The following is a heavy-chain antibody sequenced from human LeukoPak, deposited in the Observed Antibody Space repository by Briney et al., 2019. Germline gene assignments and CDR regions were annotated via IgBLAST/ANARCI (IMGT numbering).Heavy chain of an antibody. V-gene: IGHV5-10-1*01. Sequence: GESLKISCKGSGYSFTSYWISWVRQMPGKGLEWMGRIDPSDSYTNYSPSFQGHVTISADKSISTAYLQWSSLKASDTAMYYCARIGYYYDSSGSVGSDYWGQGTLVTVSS. J-gene: IGHJ4*02. CDR1: GYSFTSYW. D-gene: IGHD3-22*01. CDR3: ARIGYYYDSSGSVGSDY. CDR2: IDPSDSYT.